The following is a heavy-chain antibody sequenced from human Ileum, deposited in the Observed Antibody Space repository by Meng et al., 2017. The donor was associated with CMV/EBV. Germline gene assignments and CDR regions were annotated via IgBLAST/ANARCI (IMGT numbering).Heavy chain of an antibody. CDR2: IYTSGTT. CDR3: ARNYGSGNWNFFHY. CDR1: VGSISNYY. Sequence: HVQLEDSAPRQVKISETLFLTCYVSVGSISNYYWSWIRQPAGKGLEWIAHIYTSGTTNYNPSLKSRVTMSVDTSRNQFSLKLTSVTAADTAVYYCARNYGSGNWNFFHYWGQGTLVTVSS. J-gene: IGHJ4*02. D-gene: IGHD3-10*01. V-gene: IGHV4-4*07.